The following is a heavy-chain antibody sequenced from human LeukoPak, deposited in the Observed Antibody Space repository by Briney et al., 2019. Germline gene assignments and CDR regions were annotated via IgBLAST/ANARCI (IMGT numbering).Heavy chain of an antibody. CDR1: GFTFSAYW. CDR3: ARAPSEIGGYYPEYFRH. CDR2: IKSDGST. J-gene: IGHJ1*01. Sequence: PGGSLRLSCAASGFTFSAYWMQRVRQAPGKGLVWVSRIKSDGSTNYADSVKGRFTISRDNAKNTLSLQMNSLRPEDTGVYYCARAPSEIGGYYPEYFRHWGQGTLVTVSS. D-gene: IGHD3-3*01. V-gene: IGHV3-74*01.